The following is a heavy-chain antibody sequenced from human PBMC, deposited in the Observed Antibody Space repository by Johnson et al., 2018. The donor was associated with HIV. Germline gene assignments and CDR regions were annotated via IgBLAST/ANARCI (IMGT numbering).Heavy chain of an antibody. J-gene: IGHJ3*02. Sequence: VQVVESGGGLVQPGGSLRLSCAASGFTFSSYGMHWVRQAPGKGLEWVSAISGSGGSTYYADSVKGRFTISRDNSKNTLYLQMNSLRAEDTAVYYCAKSLPGYDAFDIWGQGTMVTVSS. CDR2: ISGSGGST. CDR3: AKSLPGYDAFDI. V-gene: IGHV3-23*04. D-gene: IGHD5-12*01. CDR1: GFTFSSYG.